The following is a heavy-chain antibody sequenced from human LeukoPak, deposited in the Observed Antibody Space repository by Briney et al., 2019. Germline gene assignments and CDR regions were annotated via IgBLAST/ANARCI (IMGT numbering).Heavy chain of an antibody. Sequence: GRSLRLSCAASGFTFSTYAMSWVRKAPGKGLEWISVISVTGGTTYYADSVKGRFTISRDNSKNTLYLQMNSLRAEDTAVYYCANLGRSVVYYGSDWGQGTLVTVSS. CDR1: GFTFSTYA. V-gene: IGHV3-23*01. D-gene: IGHD3-10*01. CDR3: ANLGRSVVYYGSD. CDR2: ISVTGGTT. J-gene: IGHJ4*02.